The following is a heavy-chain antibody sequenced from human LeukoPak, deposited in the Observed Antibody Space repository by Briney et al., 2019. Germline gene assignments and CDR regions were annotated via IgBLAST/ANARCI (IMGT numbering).Heavy chain of an antibody. V-gene: IGHV3-74*01. CDR3: AREEVATRFDY. CDR2: INSDGSST. Sequence: GGSLRLSCAASGFTFSSYWMHWVRQAPGKGLEWVSRINSDGSSTSYADSVKGRFTISRDNAKNTLYLQMNSLRAEDTAVYYCAREEVATRFDYWGQGTLVTVSS. J-gene: IGHJ4*02. CDR1: GFTFSSYW. D-gene: IGHD5-12*01.